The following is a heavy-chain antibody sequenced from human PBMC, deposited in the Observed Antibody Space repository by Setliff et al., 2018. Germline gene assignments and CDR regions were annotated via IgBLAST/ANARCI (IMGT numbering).Heavy chain of an antibody. CDR2: ISSSSSTI. Sequence: PGGSLRLSCAASGFTFSSYSMNWVRQAPGKGLEWVSYISSSSSTIYYADSVKGRFTISRDNAKNTLYLQMNSLRAEDTAVYYCARAYYGTVNGYSSYYGVDVWGQGTTVTVSS. CDR3: ARAYYGTVNGYSSYYGVDV. D-gene: IGHD3-9*01. J-gene: IGHJ6*02. V-gene: IGHV3-48*04. CDR1: GFTFSSYS.